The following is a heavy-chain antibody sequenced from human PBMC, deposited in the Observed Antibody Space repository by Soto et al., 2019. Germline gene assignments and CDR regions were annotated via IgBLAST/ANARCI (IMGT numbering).Heavy chain of an antibody. D-gene: IGHD3-22*01. J-gene: IGHJ3*02. CDR1: GYTFTSYA. CDR3: AREGYYYDSSGYQNYAFDI. Sequence: ASVKVSCKASGYTFTSYAMHWVRQAPGQRLEWMGWINAGNGNTKYSQKFQGRVTITRDTSASTAYMELSSLRSEDTAVYYCAREGYYYDSSGYQNYAFDIWGQGTMVTVS. CDR2: INAGNGNT. V-gene: IGHV1-3*01.